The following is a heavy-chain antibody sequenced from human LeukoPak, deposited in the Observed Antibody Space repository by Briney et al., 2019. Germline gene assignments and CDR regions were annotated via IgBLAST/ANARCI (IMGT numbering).Heavy chain of an antibody. V-gene: IGHV3-30*02. D-gene: IGHD2-2*01. CDR2: IRYDGSNK. J-gene: IGHJ4*02. CDR1: GFTFSSYG. CDR3: AKGGPRYCSSTSCYLFDY. Sequence: GGSLRLSCAASGFTFSSYGMHWVRQAPGRGLEWVAFIRYDGSNKYYADSVKGRFTISRDNSKNTLYLQMNSLRAEDTAVYYCAKGGPRYCSSTSCYLFDYWGQGTLVTVSS.